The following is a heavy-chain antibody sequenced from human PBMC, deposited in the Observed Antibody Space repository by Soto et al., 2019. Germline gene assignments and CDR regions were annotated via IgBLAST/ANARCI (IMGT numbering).Heavy chain of an antibody. Sequence: PSETLSLTCTVSGGSISIYYWSWIRQPPGKGLEWIGYIYYSGSTNYNPSLKSRVTISVDTSKNQFSLKLSSVTAADTAVYYCARRTEDIVATIGGNWFDPWGQGTLVTVSS. V-gene: IGHV4-59*01. CDR3: ARRTEDIVATIGGNWFDP. CDR1: GGSISIYY. D-gene: IGHD5-12*01. CDR2: IYYSGST. J-gene: IGHJ5*02.